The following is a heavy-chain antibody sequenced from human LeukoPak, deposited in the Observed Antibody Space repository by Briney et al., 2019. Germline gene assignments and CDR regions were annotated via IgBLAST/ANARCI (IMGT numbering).Heavy chain of an antibody. CDR3: ARAYNWNYANYYYYMDV. D-gene: IGHD1-7*01. CDR1: GGSFSGYY. J-gene: IGHJ6*03. V-gene: IGHV4-34*01. CDR2: INHSGST. Sequence: PSETLSLTCAVYGGSFSGYYWSWIRQPPGKGLEWIGEINHSGSTNYNPSLKSRVTISVDTSQNQFSLKLSSVTAADTAVYYCARAYNWNYANYYYYMDVWGKGTTVTVSS.